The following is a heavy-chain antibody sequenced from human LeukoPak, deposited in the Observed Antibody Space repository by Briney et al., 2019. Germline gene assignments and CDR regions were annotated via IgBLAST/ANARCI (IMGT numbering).Heavy chain of an antibody. CDR1: GFTFSSHA. J-gene: IGHJ6*02. CDR3: ANSPSPYYYYYGMDV. Sequence: PGGSPRLSCAASGFTFSSHAMSWVRQAPGKGLEWVSAISGSGGSTYYADSVKGRFTISRDNSKNTLYLQMNSLRAEDTAVYYCANSPSPYYYYYGMDVWGQGTTVTVSS. D-gene: IGHD2-2*01. CDR2: ISGSGGST. V-gene: IGHV3-23*01.